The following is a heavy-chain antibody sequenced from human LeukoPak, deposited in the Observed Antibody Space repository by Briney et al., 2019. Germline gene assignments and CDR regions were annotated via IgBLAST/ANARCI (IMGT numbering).Heavy chain of an antibody. CDR3: AREIVGGFNPGAY. CDR1: GGSISSSGYN. Sequence: SETLSLTCTVSGGSISSSGYNWDWIRQPPGKGLEWIGNLYDSGSTYYNPSLKSRVTISIDRSKNQIALELSSVTAADTAVYYCAREIVGGFNPGAYWGQGTLVTVSS. V-gene: IGHV4-39*06. J-gene: IGHJ4*02. CDR2: LYDSGST. D-gene: IGHD1-14*01.